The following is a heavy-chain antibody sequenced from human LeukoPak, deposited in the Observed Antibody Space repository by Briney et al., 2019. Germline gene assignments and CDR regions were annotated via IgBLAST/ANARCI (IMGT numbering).Heavy chain of an antibody. V-gene: IGHV4-59*08. J-gene: IGHJ4*02. D-gene: IGHD2-21*02. CDR1: GGAVSSFY. CDR3: ARHRFASAVILDY. Sequence: SETLSLTCSVSGGAVSSFYWSWIRQSPGKGLEWIGYFYYSGSTKYNPSLKSRVTMSVDTSKNQLSLKLRPVTAADTAMYYCARHRFASAVILDYWGQGDPVTVSS. CDR2: FYYSGST.